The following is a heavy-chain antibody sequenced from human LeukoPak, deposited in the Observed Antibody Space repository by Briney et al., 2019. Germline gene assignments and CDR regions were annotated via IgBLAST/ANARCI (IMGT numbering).Heavy chain of an antibody. CDR1: GFTFTDYD. CDR2: IWHDGSYK. CDR3: ARVGDYENSGSQPFDY. Sequence: GGSLRLSCATSGFTFTDYDMSWIRQSPGKGLEWVAVIWHDGSYKYYLDSVKGRFTISRDNAKNTLYLQMNNLRVEDTAVYYCARVGDYENSGSQPFDYWGQGTLVTVSS. D-gene: IGHD3-22*01. J-gene: IGHJ4*02. V-gene: IGHV3-33*01.